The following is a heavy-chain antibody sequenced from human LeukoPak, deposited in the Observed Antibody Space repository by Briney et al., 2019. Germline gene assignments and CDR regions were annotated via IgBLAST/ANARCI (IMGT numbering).Heavy chain of an antibody. CDR2: IGANSAI. CDR3: AREGYYGAFDI. D-gene: IGHD3-10*01. V-gene: IGHV3-48*02. CDR1: GFTFSDYS. Sequence: GGSLRLSCAASGFTFSDYSMNWVRQAPGKGLEWVSYIGANSAIYYADSVKGRFTISRDNAKNSLSLQMNNLRDDDTAVYYCAREGYYGAFDIWGQGTMVTVPS. J-gene: IGHJ3*02.